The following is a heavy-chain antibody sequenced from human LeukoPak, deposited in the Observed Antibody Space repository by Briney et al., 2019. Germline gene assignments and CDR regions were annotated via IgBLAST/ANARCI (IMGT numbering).Heavy chain of an antibody. V-gene: IGHV1-8*01. CDR2: VNPNSGST. CDR3: ARGRRTWVSD. J-gene: IGHJ4*02. Sequence: ASVKVSCKASGYTFTTYDINWVRQATGQGLEWMGWVNPNSGSTGYAQKFQGRVTMTRNTSISTAYMELSSLRSEDTAVYYCARGRRTWVSDWGQGTLVTVSS. D-gene: IGHD2/OR15-2a*01. CDR1: GYTFTTYD.